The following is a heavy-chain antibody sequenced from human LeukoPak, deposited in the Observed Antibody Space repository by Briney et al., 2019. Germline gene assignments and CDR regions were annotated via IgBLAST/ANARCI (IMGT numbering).Heavy chain of an antibody. J-gene: IGHJ5*02. CDR2: INPNSGGT. CDR1: GYTFAGYY. V-gene: IGHV1-2*02. D-gene: IGHD2-2*01. Sequence: ASVKVSCTASGYTFAGYYMHWVRQAPGQGLEWMGWINPNSGGTNYAQKFQGRVTMTRDTSISTAYMELSRLRSDDTAVYYCARDWESAARTSGLSWGQGTLVTVSS. CDR3: ARDWESAARTSGLS.